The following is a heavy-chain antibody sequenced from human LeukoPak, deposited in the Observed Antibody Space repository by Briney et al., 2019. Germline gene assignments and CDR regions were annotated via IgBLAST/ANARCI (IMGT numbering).Heavy chain of an antibody. Sequence: SETLSLTCAVYGGSFSGYYWSWIRQPPGKGLEWIGEINHSGSTNYNPSLKSRVTISVDTSKNQFSLKLSSVTAADTAVYYCARVVADPYDAFDIWGQGTMVTVSS. CDR2: INHSGST. CDR1: GGSFSGYY. D-gene: IGHD6-19*01. CDR3: ARVVADPYDAFDI. V-gene: IGHV4-34*01. J-gene: IGHJ3*02.